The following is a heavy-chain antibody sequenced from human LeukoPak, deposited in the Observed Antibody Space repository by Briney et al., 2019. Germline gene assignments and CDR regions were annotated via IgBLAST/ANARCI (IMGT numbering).Heavy chain of an antibody. CDR2: MNPNSGNT. D-gene: IGHD6-13*01. CDR3: ATTYSSSRFFDY. CDR1: GYTFTSYD. V-gene: IGHV1-8*03. J-gene: IGHJ4*02. Sequence: ASVKVSCKASGYTFTSYDINWVRQATGQGLEWMGWMNPNSGNTGYAQKFQGRVTITRNTSISTAYMELSSLRSEDTAVYYCATTYSSSRFFDYWGQGTLVTVSS.